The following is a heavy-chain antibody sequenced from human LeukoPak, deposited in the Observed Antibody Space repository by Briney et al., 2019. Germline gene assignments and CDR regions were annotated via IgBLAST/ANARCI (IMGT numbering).Heavy chain of an antibody. Sequence: VASVKVSCKASGGTFSSYAISWVRQAPGQGLEWMGRIIPILGIANYAQKFQGRVTITADKSTSTAYMELSSLRSEDTAVYYCARDRVGNGMDVWGQGTTVTVSS. CDR2: IIPILGIA. CDR3: ARDRVGNGMDV. D-gene: IGHD7-27*01. V-gene: IGHV1-69*04. CDR1: GGTFSSYA. J-gene: IGHJ6*02.